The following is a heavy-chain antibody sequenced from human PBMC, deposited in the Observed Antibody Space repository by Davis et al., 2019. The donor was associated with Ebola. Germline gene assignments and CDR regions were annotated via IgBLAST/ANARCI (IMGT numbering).Heavy chain of an antibody. J-gene: IGHJ4*02. CDR2: IYYSGST. V-gene: IGHV4-31*03. CDR3: GRGRTSVTNLDY. Sequence: SETLSLTCTVSGGSVNSGDYYWSWIRQPPEKGLEWIGYIYYSGSTSYNPSLKSRVTMSVDTSKNQFSLKLSSVTVADTAVYYCGRGRTSVTNLDYWGQGTLVTVSS. CDR1: GGSVNSGDYY. D-gene: IGHD4-11*01.